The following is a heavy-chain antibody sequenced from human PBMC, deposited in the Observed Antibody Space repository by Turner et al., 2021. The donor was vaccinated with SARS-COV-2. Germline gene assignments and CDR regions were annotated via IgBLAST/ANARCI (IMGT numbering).Heavy chain of an antibody. Sequence: QVQLVKSGAEVKKPGAAVKVSCKASGYTFTGYNMHWVRQAPGQGLEWMGWINPNSGGTNYAQKFQGRVTMTRDTSISTAYMELSRLRSDETAVYYCARGYNWNYYYYGMDVWGQGTTVTVSS. D-gene: IGHD1-20*01. CDR1: GYTFTGYN. J-gene: IGHJ6*02. CDR2: INPNSGGT. CDR3: ARGYNWNYYYYGMDV. V-gene: IGHV1-2*02.